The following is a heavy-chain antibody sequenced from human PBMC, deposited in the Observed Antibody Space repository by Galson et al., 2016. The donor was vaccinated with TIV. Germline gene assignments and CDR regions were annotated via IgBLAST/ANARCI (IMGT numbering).Heavy chain of an antibody. V-gene: IGHV1-69*13. CDR1: GVIFRNFA. CDR2: ITPIFGTT. CDR3: ARVRGEFYDSSGYYDS. D-gene: IGHD3-22*01. J-gene: IGHJ4*02. Sequence: SVKVSCKASGVIFRNFAITWVRQAPGQGLEWMGRITPIFGTTKYAQKFQGRVTLTADDSTSTAYVELSFLRSEDTAIYYCARVRGEFYDSSGYYDSWGQGTLVSVSS.